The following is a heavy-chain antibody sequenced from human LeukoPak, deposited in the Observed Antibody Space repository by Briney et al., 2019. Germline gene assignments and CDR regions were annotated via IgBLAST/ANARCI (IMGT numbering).Heavy chain of an antibody. V-gene: IGHV3-7*01. CDR2: IRQDGGTK. J-gene: IGHJ3*02. D-gene: IGHD1-26*01. CDR1: GFTFSNYW. CDR3: ARDQAPSFSGGHYDAFDI. Sequence: PGGSLRLSCAASGFTFSNYWMTWPRQAPGRGLEWVANIRQDGGTKYYVDSVKGRFTISRDNAMNSLYLQMNSLRAEDTAVYYCARDQAPSFSGGHYDAFDIWGQGTVVTVSS.